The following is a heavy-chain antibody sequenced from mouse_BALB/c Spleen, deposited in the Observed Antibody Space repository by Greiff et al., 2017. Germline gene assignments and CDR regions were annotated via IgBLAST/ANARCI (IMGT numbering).Heavy chain of an antibody. CDR1: GYTFTSYW. J-gene: IGHJ2*01. D-gene: IGHD1-1*01. V-gene: IGHV1-87*01. CDR3: ARGGYYGYFDY. CDR2: IYPGDGDT. Sequence: VQLKESGAELARPGASVKLSCKASGYTFTSYWMQWVKQRPGQGLGWIGAIYPGDGDTRYTQKFKGKATLTADKSSSTAYMQLSSLASEDSAVYYCARGGYYGYFDYWGQGTTLTVSS.